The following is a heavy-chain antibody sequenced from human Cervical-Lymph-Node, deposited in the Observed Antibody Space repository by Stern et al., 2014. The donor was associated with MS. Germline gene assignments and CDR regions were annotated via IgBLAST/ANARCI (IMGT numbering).Heavy chain of an antibody. CDR2: INPNTGGT. V-gene: IGHV1-2*02. CDR1: GYIFTGYY. Sequence: VQLVESGAEVKKPGASVKVSCKTSGYIFTGYYIHWVRQAPGQGLEWMAWINPNTGGTKYAQKFQGRVTMIRDTSISTAYVELSSLTSDDTAVYYCARDQRGITIFGVVTDYYYLGMDVWGQGTTVTVSS. D-gene: IGHD3-3*01. CDR3: ARDQRGITIFGVVTDYYYLGMDV. J-gene: IGHJ6*02.